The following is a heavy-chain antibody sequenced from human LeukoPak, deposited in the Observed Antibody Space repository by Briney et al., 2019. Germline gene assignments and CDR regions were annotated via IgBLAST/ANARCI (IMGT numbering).Heavy chain of an antibody. CDR1: GFTFSSYG. V-gene: IGHV3-30*02. CDR2: IRYDGSDK. CDR3: AKPLLGFVRTFDY. J-gene: IGHJ4*02. D-gene: IGHD3-10*01. Sequence: GGSLRLSCAASGFTFSSYGMHWVRQAPGKGLEWVAFIRYDGSDKYYADSVKGRFTISRDNSKNTLYMQMNSLRAEDTAVYYCAKPLLGFVRTFDYWGQGTLVTVSS.